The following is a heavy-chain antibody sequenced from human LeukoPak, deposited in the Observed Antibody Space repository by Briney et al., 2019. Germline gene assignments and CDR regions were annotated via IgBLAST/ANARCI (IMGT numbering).Heavy chain of an antibody. V-gene: IGHV4-34*01. D-gene: IGHD3-9*01. J-gene: IGHJ4*02. CDR3: AREGHYDILTGLDY. Sequence: PSETLSLTCAVYGGSFSGYYWSWIRQPPGKGLEWIGEINHSGSTNYNPSLKSRVTISVDTSKNQFSLKLSSVTAADTAVYYCAREGHYDILTGLDYWGQGTLVTVSS. CDR1: GGSFSGYY. CDR2: INHSGST.